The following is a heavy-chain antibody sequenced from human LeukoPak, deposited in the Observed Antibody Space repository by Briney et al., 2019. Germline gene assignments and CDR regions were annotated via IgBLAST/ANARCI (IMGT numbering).Heavy chain of an antibody. J-gene: IGHJ4*02. CDR2: ISGSGSNT. CDR1: GFSFSTCA. V-gene: IGHV3-23*01. CDR3: AKDVRGYNRPFDY. Sequence: PGGSLRLSCAASGFSFSTCAMNWVRQAPGKGLEWVSAISGSGSNTYYADSVKGRFTISRDNSKNTLYLQMNSLGAEDTALYYCAKDVRGYNRPFDYWAREPWSPSPQ. D-gene: IGHD3-10*02.